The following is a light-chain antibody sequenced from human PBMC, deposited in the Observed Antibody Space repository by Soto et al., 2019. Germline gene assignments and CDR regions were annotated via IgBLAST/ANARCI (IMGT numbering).Light chain of an antibody. CDR3: QSYDSSLSGSVV. Sequence: QSVLTQPPSVSGAPGQRVTISCTGSSSNIGAGYDVHWYQQLPGTAPKLLIHGNSNRPSGVPDRFSGSKSGTSASLAITGLQAEAEADYYCQSYDSSLSGSVVFGGGTKVTVL. CDR2: GNS. V-gene: IGLV1-40*01. CDR1: SSNIGAGYD. J-gene: IGLJ2*01.